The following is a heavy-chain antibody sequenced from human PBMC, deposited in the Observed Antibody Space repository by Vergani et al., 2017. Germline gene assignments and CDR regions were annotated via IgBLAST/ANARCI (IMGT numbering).Heavy chain of an antibody. CDR3: AKDGVTGIDY. D-gene: IGHD1-20*01. CDR2: IYYSGST. V-gene: IGHV4-61*01. J-gene: IGHJ4*02. CDR1: GGSVSSGSYY. Sequence: QVQLQESGPGLVKPSETLSLTCTVSGGSVSSGSYYWSWIRQPPGKGLEWIGYIYYSGSTNYNPSLKSRVTISVDTSKNQFSLKLSSVTAADTAVYYCAKDGVTGIDYWGQGTLVTVSS.